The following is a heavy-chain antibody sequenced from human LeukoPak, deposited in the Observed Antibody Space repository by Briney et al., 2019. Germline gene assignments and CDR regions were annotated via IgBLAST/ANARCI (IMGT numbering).Heavy chain of an antibody. CDR3: VKEGWAAFDI. CDR1: GFTFHDYT. J-gene: IGHJ3*02. CDR2: ISWNSVGK. Sequence: GGSLRLSCAASGFTFHDYTMHWVRQAPGKGLEWVSSISWNSVGKGYADSVKGRFSISRDNAKNSLYLQMNGLRAEDMALYYCVKEGWAAFDIWGQGTMVTVSS. V-gene: IGHV3-9*03. D-gene: IGHD5-24*01.